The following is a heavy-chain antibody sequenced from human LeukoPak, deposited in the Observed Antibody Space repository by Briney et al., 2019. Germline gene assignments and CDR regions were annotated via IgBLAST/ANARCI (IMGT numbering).Heavy chain of an antibody. D-gene: IGHD3-22*01. CDR2: IYYSGST. J-gene: IGHJ4*02. Sequence: PSETLSLTCTVSGGSISSYYWSWIRQPPGKGLEWIGYIYYSGSTNYNPSLKSRVTISVDTSKNQFSLKLSSVTAADTAVYYRARSRGYYDSSMYYFDYWGQGTLVTVSS. CDR3: ARSRGYYDSSMYYFDY. V-gene: IGHV4-59*01. CDR1: GGSISSYY.